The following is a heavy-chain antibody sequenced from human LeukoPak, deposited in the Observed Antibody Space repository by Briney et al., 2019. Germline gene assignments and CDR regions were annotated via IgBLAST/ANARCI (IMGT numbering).Heavy chain of an antibody. J-gene: IGHJ4*02. CDR2: ISYDGSNK. Sequence: HPGRSLRLSCAASGFTFSSYAMHWVRQAPGKGLEWVAVISYDGSNKYYADSVKGRFTISRDNSKNSLYLQMNSLRAEDTAVYYCARGGWEYSGYRKPPHYWGQGTLVTVSS. CDR1: GFTFSSYA. CDR3: ARGGWEYSGYRKPPHY. V-gene: IGHV3-30-3*01. D-gene: IGHD5-12*01.